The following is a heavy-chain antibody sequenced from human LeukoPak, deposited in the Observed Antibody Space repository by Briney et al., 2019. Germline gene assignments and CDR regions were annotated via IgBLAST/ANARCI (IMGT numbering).Heavy chain of an antibody. CDR3: HIAVAGTDFDY. V-gene: IGHV1-24*01. Sequence: ASVKVSCKASGYTLTGHYMHWVRQAPGQGLEWMGGFDPEDGETIYAQKFQGRVTMTEDTSTDTAYMELSSLRSEDTAVYYCHIAVAGTDFDYWGQGTLVTVSS. D-gene: IGHD6-19*01. J-gene: IGHJ4*02. CDR1: GYTLTGHY. CDR2: FDPEDGET.